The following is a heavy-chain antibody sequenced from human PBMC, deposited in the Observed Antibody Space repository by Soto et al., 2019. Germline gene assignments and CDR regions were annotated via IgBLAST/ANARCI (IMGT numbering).Heavy chain of an antibody. CDR1: GGSISSGDYY. V-gene: IGHV4-30-4*01. J-gene: IGHJ6*02. D-gene: IGHD2-15*01. CDR3: ARYCSGGSCYSGGGMDV. Sequence: QVQLQESGPGLVKPSQTLSLTCTVSGGSISSGDYYWSWIRQPPGKGLEWIGYIYYSGSTYYNPSLKSRVTISVDTSKNQLSLKLSSVTAADTAVYYCARYCSGGSCYSGGGMDVWGQGTTVTVSS. CDR2: IYYSGST.